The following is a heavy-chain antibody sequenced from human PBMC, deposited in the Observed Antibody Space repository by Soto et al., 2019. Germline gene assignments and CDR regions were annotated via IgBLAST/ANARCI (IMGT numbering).Heavy chain of an antibody. D-gene: IGHD3-16*02. V-gene: IGHV4-59*08. CDR2: IYYSGST. CDR3: ARMAFYRYMDV. CDR1: GGSISSYY. Sequence: QVQLQESGPGLVKPSETLSLTCTVSGGSISSYYWSWIRQPPGKGLEWIGYIYYSGSTNYNPSLKTRVTISVDTSKNQFSLKLSSVTAADTAVYYGARMAFYRYMDVWGKGTTVTVSS. J-gene: IGHJ6*03.